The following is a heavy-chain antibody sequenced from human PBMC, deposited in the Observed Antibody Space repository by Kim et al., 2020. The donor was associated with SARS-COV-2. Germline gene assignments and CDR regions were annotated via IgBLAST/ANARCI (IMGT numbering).Heavy chain of an antibody. CDR2: IYPGDSDT. CDR3: ARRTVGYYGSGSYIDYGMDV. J-gene: IGHJ6*02. V-gene: IGHV5-51*01. D-gene: IGHD3-10*01. CDR1: GYSFTSYW. Sequence: GESLKISCKGSGYSFTSYWIGWVRQMPGKGLEWMGIIYPGDSDTRYSPSFQGQVTISADKSISTAYLQWSSLKASDTAMYYCARRTVGYYGSGSYIDYGMDVWGQGTTVTVSS.